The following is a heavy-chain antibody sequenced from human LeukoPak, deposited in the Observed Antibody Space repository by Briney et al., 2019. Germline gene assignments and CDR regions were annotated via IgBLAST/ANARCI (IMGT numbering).Heavy chain of an antibody. D-gene: IGHD4-17*01. CDR3: VRLFGGVTTFDY. Sequence: GGSLRLSCAASGFSFSAFWMSWVRQGPGKGLEWVATINPDGSQQYYEDSVRGRFTLSRDNAKDSLYLQMNSLSADDTAVYFCVRLFGGVTTFDYWGQGTLVTVSS. J-gene: IGHJ4*02. V-gene: IGHV3-7*01. CDR2: INPDGSQQ. CDR1: GFSFSAFW.